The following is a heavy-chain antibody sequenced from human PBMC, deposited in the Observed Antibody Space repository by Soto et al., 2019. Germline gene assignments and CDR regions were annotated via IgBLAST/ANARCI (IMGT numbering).Heavy chain of an antibody. Sequence: EVQLVESGGGLVQPGGSLRLSCAASGFTFSSYSMNWVRQAPGKGLEWVSYISSSSSNIYYADSVKGRFTISRDNAKNSLYLQMNSLRDEDTAVYYCARDPRGLRGFWSGYFDSWGHGTLVTVSS. CDR2: ISSSSSNI. D-gene: IGHD3-3*01. J-gene: IGHJ4*01. CDR3: ARDPRGLRGFWSGYFDS. V-gene: IGHV3-48*02. CDR1: GFTFSSYS.